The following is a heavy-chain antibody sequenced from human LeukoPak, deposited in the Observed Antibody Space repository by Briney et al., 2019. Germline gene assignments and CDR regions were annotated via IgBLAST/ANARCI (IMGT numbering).Heavy chain of an antibody. CDR1: GGSFSGYY. V-gene: IGHV4-34*01. CDR3: ARFSSGYYWFDP. D-gene: IGHD3-22*01. Sequence: PSETLSLTCAVYGGSFSGYYWSWIRQPPGKGLEWIGEINHSGSTNYNPPLKSRVTISVDTSKNQFSLKLSSVTAADTAVYYCARFSSGYYWFDPWGQGTLVTVSS. CDR2: INHSGST. J-gene: IGHJ5*02.